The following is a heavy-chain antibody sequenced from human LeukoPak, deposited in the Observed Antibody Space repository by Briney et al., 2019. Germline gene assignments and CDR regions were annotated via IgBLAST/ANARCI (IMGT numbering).Heavy chain of an antibody. CDR2: ISSSGSTI. CDR1: GFTFSDYY. V-gene: IGHV3-11*01. Sequence: PGGSLRLSCAASGFTFSDYYMSWIRQAPGKGLEWVSYISSSGSTIYYADSVKGRFTISRDNAKNSLYLQMNSLRAEDTAVYYCAKGHHYGDYESGFSYWGQGTLVTVSS. CDR3: AKGHHYGDYESGFSY. D-gene: IGHD4-17*01. J-gene: IGHJ4*02.